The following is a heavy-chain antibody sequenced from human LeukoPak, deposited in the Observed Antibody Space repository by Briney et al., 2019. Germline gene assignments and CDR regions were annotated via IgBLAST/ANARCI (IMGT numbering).Heavy chain of an antibody. V-gene: IGHV4-59*01. D-gene: IGHD3-9*01. J-gene: IGHJ4*02. CDR2: IYYSGST. CDR1: GGSISSYY. CDR3: ASINYDILTGYPGFFDY. Sequence: PSETLSLTCTVSGGSISSYYWSWIRQPPRKGLEWIGYIYYSGSTNYNPSLKSRVTISVDTSKNQFSLKLSSVTAADTAVYYCASINYDILTGYPGFFDYWGQGTLVTVSS.